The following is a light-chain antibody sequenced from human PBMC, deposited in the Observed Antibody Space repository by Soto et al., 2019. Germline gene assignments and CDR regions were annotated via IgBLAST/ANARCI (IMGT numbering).Light chain of an antibody. Sequence: EIVLTQSPATLSLSPGERATLSCRASQSVSSSLAWYQQKPGQAPRLLIYDASNRATGIPARFSGSGSGTDFTLTISSLEPEDFAVYYCQQRSSWPLLWTFGGGTRWIS. V-gene: IGKV3-11*01. CDR3: QQRSSWPLLWT. J-gene: IGKJ4*01. CDR2: DAS. CDR1: QSVSSS.